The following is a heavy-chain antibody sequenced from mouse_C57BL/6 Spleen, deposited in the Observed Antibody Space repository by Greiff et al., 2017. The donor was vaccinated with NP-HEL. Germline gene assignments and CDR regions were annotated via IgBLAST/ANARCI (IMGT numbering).Heavy chain of an antibody. V-gene: IGHV5-12*01. D-gene: IGHD2-3*01. J-gene: IGHJ3*01. CDR1: GFTFSDYY. Sequence: EVKLMESGGGLVQPGGSLKLSCAASGFTFSDYYMYWVRQTPEKRLEWVAYISNGGGSTYYPDTVKGRFTISRDNAKNTLYLQMSRLKSEDTAMYYCARPTYDPAWFAYWGQGTLVTVSA. CDR3: ARPTYDPAWFAY. CDR2: ISNGGGST.